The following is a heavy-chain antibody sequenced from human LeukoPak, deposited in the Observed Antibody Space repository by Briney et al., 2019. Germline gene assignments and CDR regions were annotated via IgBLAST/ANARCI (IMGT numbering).Heavy chain of an antibody. CDR1: GFTVSNNF. CDR3: ARDAAEQQLVHYFDH. CDR2: IYTVGTT. J-gene: IGHJ4*02. V-gene: IGHV3-53*01. D-gene: IGHD6-13*01. Sequence: GGSLRLSCAASGFTVSNNFMGWVRQAPGKGLEWVSLIYTVGTTYYPDSVRGRLTISRDNSKNTLYLQMNSLRVEDTAVYYCARDAAEQQLVHYFDHWGQGTLVTVSS.